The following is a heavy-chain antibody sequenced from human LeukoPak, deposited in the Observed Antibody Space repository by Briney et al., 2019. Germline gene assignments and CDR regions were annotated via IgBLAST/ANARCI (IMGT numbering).Heavy chain of an antibody. CDR3: ARVPYYYGSGLDY. D-gene: IGHD3-22*01. V-gene: IGHV1-69*01. J-gene: IGHJ4*02. Sequence: GPPVTVSCKASGGTFSSYAISWVRQAPGQGLEWMGGIIPIFGTANYAQKFQGRVTITADESTSTAYMELSSLRSEDTAVYYCARVPYYYGSGLDYWGQGTLVTVSS. CDR2: IIPIFGTA. CDR1: GGTFSSYA.